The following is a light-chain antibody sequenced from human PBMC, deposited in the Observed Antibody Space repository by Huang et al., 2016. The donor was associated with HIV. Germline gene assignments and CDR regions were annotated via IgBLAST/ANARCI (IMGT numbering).Light chain of an antibody. CDR1: PSVSSN. V-gene: IGKV3-15*01. J-gene: IGKJ3*01. CDR3: QQYNNWPST. Sequence: EIVMTQSPATLSVSPGERATLSCRASPSVSSNLAWYQQKPGQAPRLLIYGASTRATGIPARFSGSGSGTEFTLTISSLQSEDFAVYYCQQYNNWPSTFGPGTKVDIK. CDR2: GAS.